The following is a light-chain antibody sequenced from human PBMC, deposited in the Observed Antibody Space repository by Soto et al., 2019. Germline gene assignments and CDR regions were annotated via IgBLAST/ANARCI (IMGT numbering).Light chain of an antibody. J-gene: IGLJ1*01. CDR1: TNDVGACNY. CDR2: DVS. V-gene: IGLV2-11*01. CDR3: CSYAGSHTL. Sequence: QSALTQPRSVSGSPGQSVTISCTGTTNDVGACNYVSWYRQYPGKAPTLMIYDVSKRPSGVPDRFSGSKSANTASLTISGLQAEDEADYYCCSYAGSHTLFGTGTKVTV.